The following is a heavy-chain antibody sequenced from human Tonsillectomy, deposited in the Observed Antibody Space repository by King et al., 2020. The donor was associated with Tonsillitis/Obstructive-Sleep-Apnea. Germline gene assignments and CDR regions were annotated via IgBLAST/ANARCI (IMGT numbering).Heavy chain of an antibody. Sequence: EVQLVESGAEVKKPGESLSISCKGSGYSFTSYWISWVRQMPGKGLEWMGRIDPSDSYTNYSPSFQGHVTISADKSISTAYLHWSSLKASDTAMYYCARQSITMPLVAIGGMDVWGQGTTVTVSS. CDR3: ARQSITMPLVAIGGMDV. CDR1: GYSFTSYW. V-gene: IGHV5-10-1*03. D-gene: IGHD3-3*01. CDR2: IDPSDSYT. J-gene: IGHJ6*02.